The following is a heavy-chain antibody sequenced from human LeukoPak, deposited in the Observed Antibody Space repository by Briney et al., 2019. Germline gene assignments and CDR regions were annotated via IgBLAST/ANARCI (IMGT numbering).Heavy chain of an antibody. CDR2: ISGSGGST. CDR3: AKPSPYCSSTSCYSDY. D-gene: IGHD2-2*01. CDR1: GFTFSSYA. J-gene: IGHJ4*02. Sequence: GSLRLSCAASGFTFSSYAMSWVRQAPGKGLEWGSAISGSGGSTYYADSVKGRFTISRDNSKNTLYLQMNSLRAEDTAVYYCAKPSPYCSSTSCYSDYWGQGTLVTVSS. V-gene: IGHV3-23*01.